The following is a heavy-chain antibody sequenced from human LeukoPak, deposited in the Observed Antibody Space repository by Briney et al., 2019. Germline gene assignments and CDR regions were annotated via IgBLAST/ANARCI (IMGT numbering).Heavy chain of an antibody. D-gene: IGHD3-9*01. V-gene: IGHV3-21*04. CDR2: ISSSSSYI. CDR3: AKAGTFDILTGYYIIDY. Sequence: PGGSLRLSCAASGFTFSSYTMNWVRQAPGKGLEWVSSISSSSSYIYYADSVKGRFTISRDNAKNSLYLQLSSLRAEDTAVYYCAKAGTFDILTGYYIIDYWGQGTLVAVSS. J-gene: IGHJ4*02. CDR1: GFTFSSYT.